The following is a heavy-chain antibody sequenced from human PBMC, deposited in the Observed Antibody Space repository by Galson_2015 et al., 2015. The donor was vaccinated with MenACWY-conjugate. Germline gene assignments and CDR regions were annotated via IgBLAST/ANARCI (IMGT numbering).Heavy chain of an antibody. CDR3: ARASRAVAVAGSDY. CDR1: GFTFSTYS. V-gene: IGHV3-21*01. J-gene: IGHJ4*02. D-gene: IGHD6-19*01. Sequence: SLRLSCAVSGFTFSTYSMNWVRQAPGKGLEWVSSIDPSSTYMYYADSVRGRFTISRDNAKNSLFLQMNSLRAEDTAVFYCARASRAVAVAGSDYWGRGTLVTVSS. CDR2: IDPSSTYM.